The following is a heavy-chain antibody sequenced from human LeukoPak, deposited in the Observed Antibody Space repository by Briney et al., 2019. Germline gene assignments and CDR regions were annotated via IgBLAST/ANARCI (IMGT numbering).Heavy chain of an antibody. Sequence: SETLSLTCTVSGGSISSGGYYWSWIRQRPGQGLEWIRYIYYSGSTYYNPSLKSRVTIPVDTSKNQFSLKLSSVTAADTAVYYCARGTSGSPYYFDYWGQGTLVTVSS. CDR1: GGSISSGGYY. J-gene: IGHJ4*02. V-gene: IGHV4-31*03. CDR2: IYYSGST. CDR3: ARGTSGSPYYFDY. D-gene: IGHD1-26*01.